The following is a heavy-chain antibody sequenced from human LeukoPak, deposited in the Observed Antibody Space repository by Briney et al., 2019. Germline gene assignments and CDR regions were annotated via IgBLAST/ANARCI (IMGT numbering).Heavy chain of an antibody. V-gene: IGHV4-39*07. CDR1: GVSISSSNSY. D-gene: IGHD3-10*01. J-gene: IGHJ4*02. CDR2: INHSGST. CDR3: ARRVRGYYYGSGTQYYFDY. Sequence: PSETLSLTCTVSGVSISSSNSYWGWIRQPPGKGLEWIGEINHSGSTNYNPSLKSRVSISVDTSKNQFSLKLSSVTAADTAVYYCARRVRGYYYGSGTQYYFDYWGQGTLVTVSS.